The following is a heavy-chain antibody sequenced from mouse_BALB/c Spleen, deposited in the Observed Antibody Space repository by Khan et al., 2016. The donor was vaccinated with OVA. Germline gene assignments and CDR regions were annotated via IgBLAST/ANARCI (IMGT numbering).Heavy chain of an antibody. D-gene: IGHD1-1*01. CDR2: ISYSGNT. V-gene: IGHV3-2*02. CDR3: ARVYGGDFDY. J-gene: IGHJ2*02. CDR1: GYSITSDYA. Sequence: EVKLQESGPGLVKPSQSLSLTCTVTGYSITSDYAWNWIRQFPGNKLEWMGFISYSGNTKYNPSLKSRFSLTRTPSKNQFLLQLNSVTTEDTATYYCARVYGGDFDYWGQGTSLTVSS.